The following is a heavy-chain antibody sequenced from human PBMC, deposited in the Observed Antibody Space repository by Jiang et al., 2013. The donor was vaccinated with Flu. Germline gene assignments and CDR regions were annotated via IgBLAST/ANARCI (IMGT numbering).Heavy chain of an antibody. Sequence: PGLLKPSETLSLTCTVSGGSISSYYWSGIRQPPGKGLEWIGSIYYSGSANYNPSLKSRVIMSVDTSKNQFSLKLSSVTAADTAVYYCARCSGNYLHFDYWGQGTLVTVSS. D-gene: IGHD1-26*01. V-gene: IGHV4-59*01. CDR1: GGSISSYY. J-gene: IGHJ4*02. CDR2: IYYSGSA. CDR3: ARCSGNYLHFDY.